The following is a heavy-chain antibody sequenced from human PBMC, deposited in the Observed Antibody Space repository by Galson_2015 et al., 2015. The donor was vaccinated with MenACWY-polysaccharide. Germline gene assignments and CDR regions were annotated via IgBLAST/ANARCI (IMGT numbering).Heavy chain of an antibody. CDR3: ARIIARKYTFADS. J-gene: IGHJ4*02. V-gene: IGHV1-8*01. D-gene: IGHD2-21*01. CDR1: GYTFSSYD. CDR2: MNPNSGNT. Sequence: SVKVSCKASGYTFSSYDINWVRRATGQGLEWMGWMNPNSGNTGYAQKFQGRVTMTSSSAMTTAYMGLRSLTSEDTAVYYCARIIARKYTFADSWGQGTLVTVSS.